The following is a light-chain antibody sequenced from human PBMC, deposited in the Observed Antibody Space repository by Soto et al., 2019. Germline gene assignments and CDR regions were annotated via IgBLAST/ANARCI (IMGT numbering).Light chain of an antibody. V-gene: IGKV3-15*01. CDR2: GAS. J-gene: IGKJ2*01. CDR1: QSVNSN. CDR3: QQYNNN. Sequence: EIVMTQSPATLSVSPGERATLSCRASQSVNSNLAWYQQKPGQAPRRLIYGASTRATGSPARFSGSGSGSEFTHTTSILQSEDFAVYYGQQYNNNFGKGTNLEIK.